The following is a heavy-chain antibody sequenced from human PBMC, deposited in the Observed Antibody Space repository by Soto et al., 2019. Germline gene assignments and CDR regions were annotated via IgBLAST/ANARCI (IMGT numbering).Heavy chain of an antibody. CDR2: ISSSSGST. Sequence: QVQLVESGGGLVKPGGSLRLSCAASGFTFSDYYMSWIRQAPGKGLEYISYISSSSGSTNYADSVKGRFTISRDNAKNSLYLQMSSLRAEDTAVYYCARHRGGYDRLYYYHGMDVWGQGTTVTVSS. V-gene: IGHV3-11*06. CDR1: GFTFSDYY. J-gene: IGHJ6*02. CDR3: ARHRGGYDRLYYYHGMDV. D-gene: IGHD5-12*01.